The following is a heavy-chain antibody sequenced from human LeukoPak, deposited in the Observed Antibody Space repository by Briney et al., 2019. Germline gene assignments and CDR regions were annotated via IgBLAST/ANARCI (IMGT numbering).Heavy chain of an antibody. CDR1: GYTFTGYY. Sequence: GSMKVSCKASGYTFTGYYMHWVRQAPGQGLEWMRWINANSDGTNYAQKFQGRVTMTRDTSINTAYMELISLRSDDTAVYYCARGGSSEAFDIWGQGTMVTVSS. J-gene: IGHJ3*02. V-gene: IGHV1-2*02. CDR2: INANSDGT. CDR3: ARGGSSEAFDI.